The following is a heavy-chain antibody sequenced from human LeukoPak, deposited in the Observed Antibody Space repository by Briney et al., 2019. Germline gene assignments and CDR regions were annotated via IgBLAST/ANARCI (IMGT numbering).Heavy chain of an antibody. CDR1: GYTFTSYG. Sequence: ASVKVSCMASGYTFTSYGISWVRQVPGHGLEWMGWISVYNGNTDYVQKFQDRVTMTADTSTRTAYMELRSLRSDDTAMYYCARDRQWLGSFLYYRLDVWGQGTTVTVSS. D-gene: IGHD6-19*01. CDR2: ISVYNGNT. CDR3: ARDRQWLGSFLYYRLDV. J-gene: IGHJ6*02. V-gene: IGHV1-18*01.